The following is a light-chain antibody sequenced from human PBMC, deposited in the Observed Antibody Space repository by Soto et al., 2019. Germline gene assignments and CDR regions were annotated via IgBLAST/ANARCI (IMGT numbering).Light chain of an antibody. J-gene: IGLJ3*02. CDR3: QTWVTGPPWV. Sequence: QLVLTQSPSASASLGASVKLTCTLSSGHSTYAIAWHQQQPEKGPRYLMKLNSDGSHSKGDGIPDRFSGSGSGAERYLSISSLQSEDEADYYCQTWVTGPPWVFGGGTKLTVL. V-gene: IGLV4-69*01. CDR1: SGHSTYA. CDR2: LNSDGSH.